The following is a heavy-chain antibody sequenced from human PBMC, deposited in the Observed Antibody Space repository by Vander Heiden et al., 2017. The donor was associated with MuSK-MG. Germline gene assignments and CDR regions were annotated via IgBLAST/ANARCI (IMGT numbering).Heavy chain of an antibody. V-gene: IGHV5-51*01. Sequence: EVQLVQSGAEVKKPEESVKISCKGSGYSFTSYWIAWVRQMPGKGLEWMGIIYPGDSDTRYSPSFQGQVTISADKSISTAYLKWSSLKASDTAIYYCARHMKGYYGSGSYFDYWGQGALVTVSS. CDR2: IYPGDSDT. CDR1: GYSFTSYW. D-gene: IGHD3-10*01. CDR3: ARHMKGYYGSGSYFDY. J-gene: IGHJ4*02.